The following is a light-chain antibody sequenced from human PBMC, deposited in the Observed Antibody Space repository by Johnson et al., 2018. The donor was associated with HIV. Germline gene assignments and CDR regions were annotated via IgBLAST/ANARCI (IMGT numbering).Light chain of an antibody. CDR1: SSNIGNNY. J-gene: IGLJ1*01. CDR3: GTWDSSLSAYV. CDR2: DNN. V-gene: IGLV1-51*01. Sequence: QSVLTQPPSVSAAPGQKVTISCSGSSSNIGNNYVSWYQQLPGTAPKLLIYDNNKRPSGIPDRFSGSKSGTSATLGITGLQTGDAADYYCGTWDSSLSAYVFGIGTKVTGL.